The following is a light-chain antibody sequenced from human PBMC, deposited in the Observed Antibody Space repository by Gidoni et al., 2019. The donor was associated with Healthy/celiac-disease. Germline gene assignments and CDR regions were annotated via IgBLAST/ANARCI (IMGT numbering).Light chain of an antibody. CDR1: SSNIGAGYD. CDR2: GNS. J-gene: IGLJ3*02. Sequence: QSVLTQPPSVSGAPGQRVPIPCTGSSSNIGAGYDVHWYQQLPGTAPKLLIYGNSNRPSGAPDRFSGSKSGTSASLAITGLQAEDEADYYCQSYDSSLSGWVFGGGTKLTVL. V-gene: IGLV1-40*01. CDR3: QSYDSSLSGWV.